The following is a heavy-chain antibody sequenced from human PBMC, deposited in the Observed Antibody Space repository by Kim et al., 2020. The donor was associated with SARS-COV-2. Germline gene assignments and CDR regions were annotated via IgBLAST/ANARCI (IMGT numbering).Heavy chain of an antibody. D-gene: IGHD3-10*01. Sequence: SETLSLTCAVYGGSFSGYYWSWIRQPPGKGLEWIGEINHSGSTNYNPSLKSRVTISVDTSKNQFSLKLSSVTAADTAVYYCARGPSTMVGGVIPWLDHWG. J-gene: IGHJ4*01. CDR1: GGSFSGYY. CDR3: ARGPSTMVGGVIPWLDH. CDR2: INHSGST. V-gene: IGHV4-34*01.